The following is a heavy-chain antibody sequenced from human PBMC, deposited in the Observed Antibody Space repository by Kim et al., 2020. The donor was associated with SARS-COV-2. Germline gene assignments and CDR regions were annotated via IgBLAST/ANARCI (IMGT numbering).Heavy chain of an antibody. V-gene: IGHV4-59*08. J-gene: IGHJ3*02. CDR1: GGSISSYY. CDR2: IYYSGST. D-gene: IGHD3-22*01. CDR3: ARRRFPDYYDSRAPLVYAFDI. Sequence: SETLSLTCTVSGGSISSYYWSWIRQPPGKGLEWIGYIYYSGSTNYNPSLKSRVTISVDTSKNQFSLKLSSVTAADTAVYYCARRRFPDYYDSRAPLVYAFDIWGQGTMVTVSS.